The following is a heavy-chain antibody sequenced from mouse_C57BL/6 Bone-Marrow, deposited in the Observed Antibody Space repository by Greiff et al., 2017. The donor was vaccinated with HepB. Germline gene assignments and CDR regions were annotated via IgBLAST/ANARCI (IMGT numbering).Heavy chain of an antibody. CDR2: ISYDGSN. V-gene: IGHV3-6*01. CDR3: ARERLYLYAMDY. J-gene: IGHJ4*01. Sequence: EVQLVESGPGLVKPSQSLSLTCSVTGYSITSGYYWNWIRQFPGNQLEWMGYISYDGSNNYNPSLKNRISITRDTSKNQFFLKLNSVTTEDTATYYCARERLYLYAMDYWGQGTSVTVSS. CDR1: GYSITSGYY. D-gene: IGHD5-1*01.